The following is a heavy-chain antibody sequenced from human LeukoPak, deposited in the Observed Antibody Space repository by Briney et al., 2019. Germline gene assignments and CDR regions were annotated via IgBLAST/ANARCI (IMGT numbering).Heavy chain of an antibody. CDR1: GYTLTELS. V-gene: IGHV1-24*01. J-gene: IGHJ4*02. D-gene: IGHD3-10*01. Sequence: GASVKVSCKVSGYTLTELSMHWVRQAPGKGLEWMGGFDPEDGETIYAQKFQGRVTMTEDTSTDTAYMELSSLRSEDTAVYYCATLLWFGELLPEFDYWGQGTLVTVSS. CDR3: ATLLWFGELLPEFDY. CDR2: FDPEDGET.